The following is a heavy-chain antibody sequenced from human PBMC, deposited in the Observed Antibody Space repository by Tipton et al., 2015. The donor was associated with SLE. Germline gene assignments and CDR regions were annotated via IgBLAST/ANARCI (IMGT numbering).Heavy chain of an antibody. CDR3: SRLVGAAGTGYSYYFMDV. D-gene: IGHD6-13*01. J-gene: IGHJ6*03. CDR2: INHSGST. Sequence: TLSLTCAVYGGSFSGYYWSWIRQPPGKGLEWIGEINHSGSTNYNPSLKSRVTISVDTSKNQFSLKLSSVTAADTAVYYCSRLVGAAGTGYSYYFMDVWGKGTAVPFSS. V-gene: IGHV4-34*09. CDR1: GGSFSGYY.